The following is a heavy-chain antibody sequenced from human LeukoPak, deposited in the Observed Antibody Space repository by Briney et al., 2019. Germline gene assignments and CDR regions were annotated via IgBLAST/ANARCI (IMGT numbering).Heavy chain of an antibody. CDR2: INPSGGST. J-gene: IGHJ6*02. CDR1: GYTFTSYY. D-gene: IGHD4-17*01. CDR3: ARGTTVTFYYYYYGMDV. Sequence: ASVKVSCKASGYTFTSYYMHWVRQAPGQGLEWMGIINPSGGSTSYAQKFQGRVTMTRGTSTSTVYMELSSLRSEDTAVYYCARGTTVTFYYYYYGMDVWGQGTTVTVSS. V-gene: IGHV1-46*01.